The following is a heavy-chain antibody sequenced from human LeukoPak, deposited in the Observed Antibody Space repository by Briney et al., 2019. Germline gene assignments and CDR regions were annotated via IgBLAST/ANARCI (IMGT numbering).Heavy chain of an antibody. CDR2: IIPILGTP. Sequence: GASVKVSCKASGGTFSSYGISWVRQAPGQGLEWMGRIIPILGTPNYEQKLQGRVTITADESTSTAYMEVSSLRSEDTAVYYWASGPQHPCGTACYSDYFDDWGQGTLVTVSS. J-gene: IGHJ4*02. CDR3: ASGPQHPCGTACYSDYFDD. D-gene: IGHD2-21*02. V-gene: IGHV1-69*11. CDR1: GGTFSSYG.